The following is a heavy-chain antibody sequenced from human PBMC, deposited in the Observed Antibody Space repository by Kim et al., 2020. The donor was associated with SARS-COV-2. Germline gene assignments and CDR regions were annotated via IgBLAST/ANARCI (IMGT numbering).Heavy chain of an antibody. CDR2: IWYDGSNK. D-gene: IGHD6-13*01. V-gene: IGHV3-33*06. J-gene: IGHJ4*02. CDR1: GFTFSSYG. Sequence: GGSLRLSCAASGFTFSSYGMHWVRQAPGKGLEWVAVIWYDGSNKYYADSVKGRFTISRDNSKNTLYLQMNSLRAEDTAVYYCAKGVAAAGIYYQLDYWGQGTLVTVSS. CDR3: AKGVAAAGIYYQLDY.